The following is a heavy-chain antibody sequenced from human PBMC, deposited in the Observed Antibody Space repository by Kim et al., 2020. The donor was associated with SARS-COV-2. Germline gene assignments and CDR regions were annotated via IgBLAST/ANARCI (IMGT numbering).Heavy chain of an antibody. CDR3: ARDQAYDIAAAEADYYGMDV. D-gene: IGHD6-13*01. J-gene: IGHJ6*02. V-gene: IGHV3-33*05. CDR2: ISYDGSNK. CDR1: GFTFSSYG. Sequence: GGSLRLSCAASGFTFSSYGMHWVRQAPGKGLEWVAVISYDGSNKYYADSVKGRFTISRDNSKNTLYLQMNSLRAEDTAVYYCARDQAYDIAAAEADYYGMDVWGQGTTVTVSS.